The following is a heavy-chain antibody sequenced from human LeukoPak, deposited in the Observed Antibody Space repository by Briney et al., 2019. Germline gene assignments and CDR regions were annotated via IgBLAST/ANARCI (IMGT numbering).Heavy chain of an antibody. D-gene: IGHD2-15*01. Sequence: PGGSLRLSCAASGFTFSSYGMSWVRQAPGKGLEWVSAISGSGGSTYYADSVKGRFTISRDNSKNTLYLQMNSLRAEDTAVYYCAKGPFVKGVVVVPASPPRYWGQGTMVTVSS. J-gene: IGHJ3*01. V-gene: IGHV3-23*01. CDR3: AKGPFVKGVVVVPASPPRY. CDR2: ISGSGGST. CDR1: GFTFSSYG.